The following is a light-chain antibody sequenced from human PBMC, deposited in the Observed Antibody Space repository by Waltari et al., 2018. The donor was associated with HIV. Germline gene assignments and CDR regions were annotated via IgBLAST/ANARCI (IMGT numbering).Light chain of an antibody. CDR3: QQTHTTPHI. Sequence: DIQMTQSPYSLSASVGDRVILFCRARQNINNDLHWYQQTPGEAPKLLVFAASNLQSGVPSRFSGSGSGTDFTLTVSSLQPEDFATYYCQQTHTTPHIFGQGTRLEI. CDR1: QNINND. J-gene: IGKJ5*01. CDR2: AAS. V-gene: IGKV1-39*01.